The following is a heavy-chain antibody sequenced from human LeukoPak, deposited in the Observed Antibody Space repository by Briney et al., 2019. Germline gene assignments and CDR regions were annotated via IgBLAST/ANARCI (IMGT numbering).Heavy chain of an antibody. Sequence: SETLSLTCTVSGGSISSGSYYWSWIRQPAGKGLEWIGRIYTSGSTNYNPSLKSRVTISVDTSKNQFSLKLSSVTAADTAVYYCARHYDSSGYYPYYFDYWGQGTLVTVSS. J-gene: IGHJ4*02. V-gene: IGHV4-61*02. CDR1: GGSISSGSYY. D-gene: IGHD3-22*01. CDR3: ARHYDSSGYYPYYFDY. CDR2: IYTSGST.